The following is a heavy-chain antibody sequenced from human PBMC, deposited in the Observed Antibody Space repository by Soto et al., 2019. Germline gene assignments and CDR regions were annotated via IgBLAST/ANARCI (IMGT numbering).Heavy chain of an antibody. CDR1: GGTFSSYA. J-gene: IGHJ6*02. CDR3: ARAVVNGVVNYYYHYGMAL. D-gene: IGHD3-3*01. Sequence: ASVKVSCKASGGTFSSYAISWVRQAPGQGLEWMGGIIPIFGTANYAQKFQGRVTITADESTSTAYMELSSLRSEDTAVYYCARAVVNGVVNYYYHYGMALWGQGTTVTISS. V-gene: IGHV1-69*13. CDR2: IIPIFGTA.